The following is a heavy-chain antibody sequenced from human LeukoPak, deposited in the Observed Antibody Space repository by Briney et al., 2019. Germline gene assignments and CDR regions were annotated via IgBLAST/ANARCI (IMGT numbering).Heavy chain of an antibody. CDR2: ISYDGSNK. V-gene: IGHV3-30*01. CDR3: ARGYGGSGYSYYYYYMDV. Sequence: GGSLRLSCAASGFTFSSYAMHWVRQAPGKGLAWVAVISYDGSNKYYADSVKGRFTISRDNSKNTLYLQMNSLRDEDTPVYYCARGYGGSGYSYYYYYMDVWGKGTTVTVSS. D-gene: IGHD3-22*01. J-gene: IGHJ6*03. CDR1: GFTFSSYA.